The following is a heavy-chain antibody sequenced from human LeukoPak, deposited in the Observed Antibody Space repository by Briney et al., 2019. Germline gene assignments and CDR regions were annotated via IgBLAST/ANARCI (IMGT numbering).Heavy chain of an antibody. CDR2: ISGSGGST. CDR1: GFTFSSYA. V-gene: IGHV3-23*01. J-gene: IGHJ4*02. CDR3: ARELLRRGGDY. D-gene: IGHD1-26*01. Sequence: HSGGSLRLSCADSGFTFSSYAMSWVRQAPGKGLEWVSAISGSGGSTYYADSVKGRFTISRDNSKNTLYLQMNSLRAEDTAVYYCARELLRRGGDYWGQGTLVTVSS.